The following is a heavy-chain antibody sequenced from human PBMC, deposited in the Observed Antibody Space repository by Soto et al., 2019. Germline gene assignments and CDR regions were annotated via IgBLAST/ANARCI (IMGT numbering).Heavy chain of an antibody. CDR3: ARAYCSGGSCLFDY. J-gene: IGHJ4*02. CDR2: IYYSGST. D-gene: IGHD2-15*01. V-gene: IGHV4-59*01. CDR1: GGSISSYY. Sequence: SETLSLTCTVSGGSISSYYWSWIRQPPGKGLEWIGYIYYSGSTNYNPSLRSRVTISVDTSKNQFSLKLSSVTAADTAVYYCARAYCSGGSCLFDYWGQGTLVTVSS.